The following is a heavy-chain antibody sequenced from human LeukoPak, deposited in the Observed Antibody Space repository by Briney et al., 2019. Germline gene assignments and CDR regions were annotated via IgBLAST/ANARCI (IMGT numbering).Heavy chain of an antibody. D-gene: IGHD3-16*01. CDR2: SHYSGKT. J-gene: IGHJ3*02. CDR1: GAFISNFY. CDR3: ARLGQPNAFDI. Sequence: PSETLSLTCTVSGAFISNFYWGWIRQPPGKGLECIGYSHYSGKTNYIPSLKSRVAISVDTSKSQFSLKLTSATAADTALYYCARLGQPNAFDIWGQGTMVTVSS. V-gene: IGHV4-59*08.